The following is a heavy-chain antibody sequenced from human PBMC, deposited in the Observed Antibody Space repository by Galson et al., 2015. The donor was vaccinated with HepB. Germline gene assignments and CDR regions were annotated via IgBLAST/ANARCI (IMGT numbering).Heavy chain of an antibody. D-gene: IGHD6-25*01. CDR2: INQDGSEK. Sequence: SLRLSCAASGFTFSSHWMTWVRQAPGKGLEWVADINQDGSEKHYVDSVKGRFTISRDNAKNSLDLQMNSQRVEDTAVYYCVRDPRLLHYWGQGTLATVSS. CDR3: VRDPRLLHY. V-gene: IGHV3-7*03. J-gene: IGHJ4*02. CDR1: GFTFSSHW.